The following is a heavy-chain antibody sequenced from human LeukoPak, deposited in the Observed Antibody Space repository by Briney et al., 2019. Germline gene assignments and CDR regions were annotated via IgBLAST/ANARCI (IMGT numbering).Heavy chain of an antibody. V-gene: IGHV4-59*01. J-gene: IGHJ6*03. CDR1: GGSISSYY. Sequence: SETLSLTCTVSGGSISSYYWSWIRQPPGNRLEWIGYIYYSGSTNYNPSLKSRVTISVDTSKNQFSLKLSSVTAAETAVYYCAREGRYRYGYNEYHSYMDIWGKGTTVTVSS. CDR3: AREGRYRYGYNEYHSYMDI. D-gene: IGHD5-24*01. CDR2: IYYSGST.